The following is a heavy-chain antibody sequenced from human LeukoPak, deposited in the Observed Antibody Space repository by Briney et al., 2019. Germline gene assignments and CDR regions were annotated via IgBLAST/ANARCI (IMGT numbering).Heavy chain of an antibody. D-gene: IGHD2-21*01. CDR3: ATTTTIASWFDP. CDR1: GGSISGYY. CDR2: IYTSGST. J-gene: IGHJ5*02. V-gene: IGHV4-4*09. Sequence: SETLSLTCSVSGGSISGYYWSWVRQPPGKGLEWIGYIYTSGSTNYNPSLKSRVTISVDTSKNQFSLKLSSVTAADTAVYYCATTTTIASWFDPWGQGTLVTVSS.